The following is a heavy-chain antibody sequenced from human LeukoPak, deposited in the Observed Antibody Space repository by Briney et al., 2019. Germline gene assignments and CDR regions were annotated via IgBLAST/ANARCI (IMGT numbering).Heavy chain of an antibody. CDR2: IYYSGST. D-gene: IGHD3-22*01. J-gene: IGHJ5*02. CDR3: ARGGTYDSSGYYYVGGLIFDP. Sequence: SETLSLTCTVSGGSITSGEHYCSWIRQHPGKGLEWIGYIYYSGSTYYNPSLKSRVTISVDTSKNQFSLKLSSVTAADTAVYYSARGGTYDSSGYYYVGGLIFDPWGQGTLVTVSS. CDR1: GGSITSGEHY. V-gene: IGHV4-31*03.